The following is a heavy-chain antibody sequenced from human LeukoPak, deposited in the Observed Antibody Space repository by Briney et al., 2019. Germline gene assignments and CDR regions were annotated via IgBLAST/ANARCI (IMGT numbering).Heavy chain of an antibody. CDR3: ATDRGV. V-gene: IGHV3-30*04. Sequence: PGGSLRLSCAASGFTFSSYAMHWVRQAPGKGLEWVAVISYDGSNKYYADSVKGRFTISRDNSKNTLYLQMTTLRADDTAVYYCATDRGVWGQGTTVTVSS. J-gene: IGHJ6*02. CDR2: ISYDGSNK. CDR1: GFTFSSYA.